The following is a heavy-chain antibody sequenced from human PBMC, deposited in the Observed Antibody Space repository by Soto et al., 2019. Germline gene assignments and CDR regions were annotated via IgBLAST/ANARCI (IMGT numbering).Heavy chain of an antibody. CDR2: ISGSGGGT. Sequence: GGSLRLSCAASGITFSNSAMSWVRQAPGKGLEWVSGISGSGGGTYYADSVKGRFTISRDNSKNTLYLQMDSLRAEDTAVYYCAKVPDILTGYYRGPFDNWGQGTLVTVSS. CDR3: AKVPDILTGYYRGPFDN. D-gene: IGHD3-9*01. V-gene: IGHV3-23*01. J-gene: IGHJ4*02. CDR1: GITFSNSA.